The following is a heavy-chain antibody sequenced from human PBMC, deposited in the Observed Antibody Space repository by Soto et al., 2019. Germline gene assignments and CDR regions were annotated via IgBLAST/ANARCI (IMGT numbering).Heavy chain of an antibody. CDR3: AKDGIRKDDY. V-gene: IGHV3-23*04. CDR2: ISDSGTKT. J-gene: IGHJ4*02. CDR1: GFKFDDYA. Sequence: DVRLVESGGGLVQPGGSLRLSCTGSGFKFDDYAMHWVRQAPGKGLEWVACISDSGTKTFYGDSVKGRFAISRDTSKNTVYMQMNNLRAEDTALYYCAKDGIRKDDYWGQGTVVTVSS.